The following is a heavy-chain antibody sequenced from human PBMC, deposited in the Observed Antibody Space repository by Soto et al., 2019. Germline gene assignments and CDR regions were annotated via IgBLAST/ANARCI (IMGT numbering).Heavy chain of an antibody. D-gene: IGHD3-22*01. J-gene: IGHJ3*02. CDR1: GFTFTSSA. CDR3: AAESYYYNSSGYYRPFNI. V-gene: IGHV1-58*02. CDR2: IVVGSGNT. Sequence: SVKVSCKASGFTFTSSAMQWVRQVRGQRLEWIGWIVVGSGNTNYAQKFQERVTITRDMSTRTAYMERSSLRSEDTAVYYCAAESYYYNSSGYYRPFNIWGQGRMVTVSS.